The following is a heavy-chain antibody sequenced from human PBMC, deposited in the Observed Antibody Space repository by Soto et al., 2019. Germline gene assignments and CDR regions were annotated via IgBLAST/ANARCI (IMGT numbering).Heavy chain of an antibody. Sequence: ASVKVSCKATGCTFTSYGSSWVRQAPGQGLEWIGWISVYNGNTNYAQKLQGRVTMTTDTSTSTAYMELRSLRSDDTAVYYCARYGSSSEYNWFDPWGQGTLVTVSS. CDR3: ARYGSSSEYNWFDP. V-gene: IGHV1-18*01. J-gene: IGHJ5*02. D-gene: IGHD6-6*01. CDR1: GCTFTSYG. CDR2: ISVYNGNT.